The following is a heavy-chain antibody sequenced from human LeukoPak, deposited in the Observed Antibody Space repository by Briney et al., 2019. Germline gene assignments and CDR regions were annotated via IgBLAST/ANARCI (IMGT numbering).Heavy chain of an antibody. CDR1: GFTFSSYW. CDR2: IKQDGSEK. Sequence: GGSLRLSCAASGFTFSSYWMTWVRQAPGKGLEWVANIKQDGSEKYYVDSVKGRFTISRDNAKNSLYLQMNSLRAEDTAVYYCAELGITMIGGVWGKGATVTISS. D-gene: IGHD3-10*02. CDR3: AELGITMIGGV. V-gene: IGHV3-7*01. J-gene: IGHJ6*04.